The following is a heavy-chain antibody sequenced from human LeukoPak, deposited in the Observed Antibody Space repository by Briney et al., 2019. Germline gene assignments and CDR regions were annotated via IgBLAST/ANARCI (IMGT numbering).Heavy chain of an antibody. V-gene: IGHV4-34*01. CDR3: ARTPGLRFLKRFDY. CDR1: GGSFSGYY. D-gene: IGHD5/OR15-5a*01. J-gene: IGHJ4*02. CDR2: INHSGST. Sequence: PSETLSLTCAVYGGSFSGYYWSWIRQPPGKGLEWIGEINHSGSTNYNPSLKSRVTISVDTSKNQFSLKLSSVTAADTAVYYCARTPGLRFLKRFDYWGQGTLVTVSS.